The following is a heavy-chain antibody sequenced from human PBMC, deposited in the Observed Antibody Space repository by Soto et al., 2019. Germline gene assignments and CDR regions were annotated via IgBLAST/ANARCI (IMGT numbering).Heavy chain of an antibody. CDR2: INHSGST. V-gene: IGHV4-34*01. CDR1: GGSFSGYY. J-gene: IGHJ6*02. Sequence: PSETLSLTCAVYGGSFSGYYWSWIRQPPGKGLEWIGEINHSGSTNYNPSLKSRVTISVDTSKNQFSLKLSSVTAADTAVYYCATRGFYYYGMDGWGQGTTVTVSS. CDR3: ATRGFYYYGMDG.